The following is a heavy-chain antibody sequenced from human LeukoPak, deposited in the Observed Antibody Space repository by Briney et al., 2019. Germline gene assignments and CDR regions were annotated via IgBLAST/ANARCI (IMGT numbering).Heavy chain of an antibody. D-gene: IGHD3-10*01. J-gene: IGHJ4*02. CDR1: GGSFSGYY. Sequence: SETLSLTCAAYGGSFSGYYWSWIRQPPGKGLEWIGEINHSGSTNYNPSLKSRVTISVDTSKNQFSLKLSSVTAADTAVYYCASVQGTFDYWGQGTLVTVSS. CDR2: INHSGST. CDR3: ASVQGTFDY. V-gene: IGHV4-34*01.